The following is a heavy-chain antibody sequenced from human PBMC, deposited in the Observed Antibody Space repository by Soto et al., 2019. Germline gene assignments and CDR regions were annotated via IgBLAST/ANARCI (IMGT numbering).Heavy chain of an antibody. J-gene: IGHJ6*02. D-gene: IGHD2-2*01. Sequence: PGGSLRLSCAASGFTFSSYAMSWVRQAPGKGLEWVSAISGSGGSTYYADSVKGRFTISRDNSKNTLYLQMNSLRAEDTAVYYCAKEDLSSTKLQYYYYYGMDVWGQGTPVTVSS. CDR2: ISGSGGST. CDR1: GFTFSSYA. V-gene: IGHV3-23*01. CDR3: AKEDLSSTKLQYYYYYGMDV.